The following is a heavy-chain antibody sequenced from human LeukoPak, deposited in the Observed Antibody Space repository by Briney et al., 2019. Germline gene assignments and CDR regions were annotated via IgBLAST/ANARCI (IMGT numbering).Heavy chain of an antibody. CDR3: ASTHDYYYYGMDV. Sequence: GGSLRLSCAASGFTVSSNYMSWVRQAPGKGLEWVSVIYSGGSTYYADSVKGRFTISRDNSKNTLYLQMNSLRAEDTAVYYCASTHDYYYYGMDVWGRGTTVTVSS. V-gene: IGHV3-53*01. CDR1: GFTVSSNY. J-gene: IGHJ6*02. CDR2: IYSGGST.